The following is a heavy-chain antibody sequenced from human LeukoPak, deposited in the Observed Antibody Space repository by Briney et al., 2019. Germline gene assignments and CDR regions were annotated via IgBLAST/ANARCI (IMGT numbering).Heavy chain of an antibody. J-gene: IGHJ4*02. D-gene: IGHD6-13*01. Sequence: PGGSLRLSCAASGFTFSSYAMSWVRQALGKGLEWVSAISGSGSSTYYADSVKGRLTISRDNSKSTLYLQMNSLRAEDTAIYYCAKQSSTWGWLDYWGQGTLVTVSS. V-gene: IGHV3-23*01. CDR1: GFTFSSYA. CDR3: AKQSSTWGWLDY. CDR2: ISGSGSST.